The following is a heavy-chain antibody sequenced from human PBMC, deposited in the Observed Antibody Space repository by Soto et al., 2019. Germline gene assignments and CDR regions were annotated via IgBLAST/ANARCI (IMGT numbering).Heavy chain of an antibody. J-gene: IGHJ6*02. V-gene: IGHV3-23*01. CDR3: AKGSGYSYGRNYYYYGMDV. CDR2: ISGSGGST. D-gene: IGHD5-18*01. CDR1: GFTFSSYA. Sequence: GGSLRLSCAASGFTFSSYAMSWVRQAPGKGLDWVSAISGSGGSTYYADSVKGGFTISRDNSKNTLYLQMNSLRAEDTAVYYCAKGSGYSYGRNYYYYGMDVWGQGTTVTVSS.